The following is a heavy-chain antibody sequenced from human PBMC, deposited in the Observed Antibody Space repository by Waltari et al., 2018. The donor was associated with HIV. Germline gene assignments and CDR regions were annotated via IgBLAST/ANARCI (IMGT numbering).Heavy chain of an antibody. D-gene: IGHD6-13*01. Sequence: EVQLVESGGGLVKPGGSLRLSCAASGFTFSSSSMNWVRQAPGNGLEWVSSISSSSSYIYYADSVKGRFTISRDNAKNSLYLQMNSLRAEDTAVYYCARDGGIAAADDYWGQGTLVTVSS. CDR1: GFTFSSSS. V-gene: IGHV3-21*01. CDR3: ARDGGIAAADDY. CDR2: ISSSSSYI. J-gene: IGHJ4*02.